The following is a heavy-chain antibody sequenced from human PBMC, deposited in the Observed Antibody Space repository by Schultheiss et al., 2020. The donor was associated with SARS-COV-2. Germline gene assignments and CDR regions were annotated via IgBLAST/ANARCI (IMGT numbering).Heavy chain of an antibody. Sequence: ASVKVSCKASGGTFSSYAISWVRQAPGQGLEWMGWISAYNGNTNYAQKLQGRVTITRDTSASTAYMELSSLRSEDTAVYYCAREGVVVTAISYFFYFDYWGQGTLVTVSS. CDR2: ISAYNGNT. D-gene: IGHD2-21*02. CDR1: GGTFSSYA. J-gene: IGHJ4*02. V-gene: IGHV1-18*01. CDR3: AREGVVVTAISYFFYFDY.